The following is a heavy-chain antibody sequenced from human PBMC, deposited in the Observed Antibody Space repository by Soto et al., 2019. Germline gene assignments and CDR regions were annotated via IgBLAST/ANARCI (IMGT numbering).Heavy chain of an antibody. V-gene: IGHV3-30*18. Sequence: PGGSLRLSCAASGFTFSSYGMHWVRQAPGKGLEWVAVISYDGSNKYYADSVKGRFTISRDNSKNTLYLQMNSLRAEDTAVYYCAKGGLQWLERFDYWGQGTLVTVSS. D-gene: IGHD6-19*01. CDR1: GFTFSSYG. CDR2: ISYDGSNK. J-gene: IGHJ4*02. CDR3: AKGGLQWLERFDY.